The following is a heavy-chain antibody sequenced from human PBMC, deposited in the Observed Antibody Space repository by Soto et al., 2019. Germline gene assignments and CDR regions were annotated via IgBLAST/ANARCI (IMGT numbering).Heavy chain of an antibody. CDR3: ARNRGIAVAGLKY. J-gene: IGHJ4*02. D-gene: IGHD6-19*01. CDR2: INAGNGNT. CDR1: GYTFTSYA. V-gene: IGHV1-3*01. Sequence: QVQLVQSGAQVKKPGASVKVSCKASGYTFTSYAMHWVRQAPGQSLEWMGWINAGNGNTKYSQKCQGRVTITRDTSERTAYMELSSLRSEDTAVYYCARNRGIAVAGLKYWGQGPLVTVSS.